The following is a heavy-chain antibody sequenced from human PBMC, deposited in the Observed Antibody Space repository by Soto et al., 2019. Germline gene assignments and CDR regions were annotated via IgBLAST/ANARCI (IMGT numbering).Heavy chain of an antibody. D-gene: IGHD5-12*01. CDR2: IWYGGST. CDR1: GACVTSGNYY. Sequence: PSETLSLTCSVSGACVTSGNYYWSWVRQPPGKRLEWIGNIWYGGSTYYNPSLNSRVTIYVDTSKNQFSLKLSCVTAADTAVYYCARGGLYSGYVGFDPWGQGTLVTVSS. CDR3: ARGGLYSGYVGFDP. J-gene: IGHJ5*02. V-gene: IGHV4-61*01.